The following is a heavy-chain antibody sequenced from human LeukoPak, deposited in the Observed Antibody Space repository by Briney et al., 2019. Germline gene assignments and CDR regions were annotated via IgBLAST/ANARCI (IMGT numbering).Heavy chain of an antibody. CDR2: IYHSGST. J-gene: IGHJ4*02. Sequence: PSETLSLTCAVSGYSISSGYYWGWIRQPPGKGLEWIGSIYHSGSTYYNPSLTSRVTISVDTSKNQFSLKLSSVTAADTAVYYCAFGPGYCSSTSCYRVQIDYWGQGTLVTVSS. CDR1: GYSISSGYY. CDR3: AFGPGYCSSTSCYRVQIDY. D-gene: IGHD2-2*01. V-gene: IGHV4-38-2*01.